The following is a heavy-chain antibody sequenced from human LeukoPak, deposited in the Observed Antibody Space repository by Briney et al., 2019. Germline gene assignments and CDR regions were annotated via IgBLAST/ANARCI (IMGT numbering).Heavy chain of an antibody. Sequence: PGGSVRLSCAASGFTFSSYAIHWVRQAPGKGLEYVSAISSSGGSTYYADSVKGRFTISRDNSKNTVYLQMGSLRTEDMAVYYCSRGAYDGFDYWGQGTLVTVSS. J-gene: IGHJ4*02. CDR1: GFTFSSYA. V-gene: IGHV3-64*02. CDR2: ISSSGGST. CDR3: SRGAYDGFDY. D-gene: IGHD5-12*01.